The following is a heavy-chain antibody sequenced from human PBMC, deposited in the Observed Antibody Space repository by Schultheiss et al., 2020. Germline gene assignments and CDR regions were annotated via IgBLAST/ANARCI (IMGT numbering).Heavy chain of an antibody. D-gene: IGHD1-1*01. CDR1: GDSVSSNSAA. J-gene: IGHJ4*02. V-gene: IGHV6-1*01. CDR2: TYYRSKWYN. Sequence: SQTLSLTCAISGDSVSSNSAAWNWIRQSPSRGLEWLGRTYYRSKWYNDYEVSVKSRITINADTSKNQLSLQLNSVTPEDTAVYYCARTSGSHDSFDYWGQGTLVTVFS. CDR3: ARTSGSHDSFDY.